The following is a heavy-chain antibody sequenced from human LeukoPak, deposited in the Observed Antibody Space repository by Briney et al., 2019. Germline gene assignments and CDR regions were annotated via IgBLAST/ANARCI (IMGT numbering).Heavy chain of an antibody. Sequence: GASVKVSCKASGYTFTSYGISCVRQAPGQGLEWMGWISAYNGNTNYAQKLQGRVTMTTDTSTSTAYMELRSLRSDDTAVYYCARLPLPDPDYYYYYMDVWGKGTTVTVSS. D-gene: IGHD1-14*01. J-gene: IGHJ6*03. V-gene: IGHV1-18*01. CDR3: ARLPLPDPDYYYYYMDV. CDR2: ISAYNGNT. CDR1: GYTFTSYG.